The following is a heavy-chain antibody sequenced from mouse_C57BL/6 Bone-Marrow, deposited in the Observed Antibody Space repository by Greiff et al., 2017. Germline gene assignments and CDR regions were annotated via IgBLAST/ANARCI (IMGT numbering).Heavy chain of an antibody. CDR2: ISGGGGNT. Sequence: EVKLVESGGGLVKPGGSLKLSCAASGFTFSSYTMSWVRQTPEKRLEWVATISGGGGNTYYPDSVKGRFTISRDNAKNTRYLQMSSLRSEDTAVYYCARPHLLCGFAYWGQGTLVTVSA. CDR1: GFTFSSYT. V-gene: IGHV5-9*04. CDR3: ARPHLLCGFAY. J-gene: IGHJ3*01. D-gene: IGHD2-1*01.